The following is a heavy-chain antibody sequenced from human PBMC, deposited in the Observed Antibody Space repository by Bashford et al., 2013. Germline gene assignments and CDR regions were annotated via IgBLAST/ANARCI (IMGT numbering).Heavy chain of an antibody. J-gene: IGHJ4*02. Sequence: WVRQAPGQGLEWMGGIIPIFGTANYAQKFQGRVTITADEYTSTAYMELSSLRSEDTAMYYCATERRGTDWDFDYWGQGTLVTVSS. CDR2: IIPIFGTA. V-gene: IGHV1-69*01. D-gene: IGHD3-9*01. CDR3: ATERRGTDWDFDY.